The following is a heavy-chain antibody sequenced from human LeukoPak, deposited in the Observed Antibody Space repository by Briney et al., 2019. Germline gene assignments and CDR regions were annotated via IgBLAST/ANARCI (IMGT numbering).Heavy chain of an antibody. Sequence: PSETLSLTCTVSGGSISSTNYYWAWIRQPPGKGLEWIGSISYSGSTYYNPSLTSRVTLSVDTSKRQFSLRLTSVTAADTAAYYCARHSGYALYNWFDPWGQGTLVTVSS. D-gene: IGHD5-12*01. CDR3: ARHSGYALYNWFDP. CDR2: ISYSGST. J-gene: IGHJ5*02. CDR1: GGSISSTNYY. V-gene: IGHV4-39*01.